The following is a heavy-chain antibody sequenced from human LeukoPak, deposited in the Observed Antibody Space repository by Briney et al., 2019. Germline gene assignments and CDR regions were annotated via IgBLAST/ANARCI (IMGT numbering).Heavy chain of an antibody. J-gene: IGHJ2*01. CDR3: ARALAI. CDR2: VSSTGSAV. V-gene: IGHV3-48*03. D-gene: IGHD2-2*02. Sequence: GGSLRLSCAASGFTFSSYEMNWVRQAPGKGLEWVSYVSSTGSAVYYADSVKGRFTIYRDNAKNSLYLQMNSLRAEDTAVYYCARALAIRGRRTLVTVSS. CDR1: GFTFSSYE.